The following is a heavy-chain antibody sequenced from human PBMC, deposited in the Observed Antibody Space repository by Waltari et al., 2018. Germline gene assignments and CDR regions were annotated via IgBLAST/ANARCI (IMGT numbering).Heavy chain of an antibody. V-gene: IGHV4-61*02. D-gene: IGHD3-22*01. CDR1: GGSISSGSYY. J-gene: IGHJ6*02. CDR3: ARDGRVGSSGYYYYYYGMDV. CDR2: IYTSGTP. Sequence: QVQLQESGPGLVKPSQTLSLTCTVSGGSISSGSYYWSWIRQPAGKGLEWIGRIYTSGTPNHNPPPKGRVTISVDTSKNQFSLKLSSVTAADTAVDYCARDGRVGSSGYYYYYYGMDVWGQGTTVTVSS.